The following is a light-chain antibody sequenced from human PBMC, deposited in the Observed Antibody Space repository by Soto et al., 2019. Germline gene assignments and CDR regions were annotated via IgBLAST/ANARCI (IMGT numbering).Light chain of an antibody. J-gene: IGKJ5*01. CDR3: QQYNNWPLIT. V-gene: IGKV3-15*01. CDR2: GAS. Sequence: EIVLTQSPGTLPLSPGERATLSCRASQSVSSNYLAWYQQKPGQAPRFXLYGASTRATGIPARFSGSGSGRELTLTISSLQSEDFAVYYCQQYNNWPLITFGQGTRLEI. CDR1: QSVSSN.